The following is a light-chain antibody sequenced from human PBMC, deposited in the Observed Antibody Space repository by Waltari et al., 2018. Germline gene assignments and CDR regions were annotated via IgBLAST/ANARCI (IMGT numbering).Light chain of an antibody. V-gene: IGKV3-20*01. Sequence: RASQSVSSTYLAWYRQKPGRSPWLLIYGASSRATGVPDRFSGSGSGTDFSLTISRLEPEDFAVYYCQQYVTSPLTFGGGTKVEIK. CDR1: QSVSSTY. CDR2: GAS. CDR3: QQYVTSPLT. J-gene: IGKJ4*01.